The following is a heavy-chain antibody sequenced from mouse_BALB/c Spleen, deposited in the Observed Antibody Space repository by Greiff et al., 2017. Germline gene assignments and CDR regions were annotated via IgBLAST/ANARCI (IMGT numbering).Heavy chain of an antibody. J-gene: IGHJ4*01. Sequence: QVQLQQSGAELMKPGASVKISCKATGYTFSSYWIEWVKQRPGHGLEWIGEILPGSGSTNYNEKFKGKATFTADTSSNTAYMQLSSLTSEDSAVYYCARSTDYVAMDYWGQGTSVTVSS. V-gene: IGHV1-9*01. CDR1: GYTFSSYW. CDR2: ILPGSGST. CDR3: ARSTDYVAMDY.